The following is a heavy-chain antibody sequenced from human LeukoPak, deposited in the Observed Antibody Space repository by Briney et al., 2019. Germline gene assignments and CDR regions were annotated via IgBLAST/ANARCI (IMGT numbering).Heavy chain of an antibody. CDR3: AKDGALSAAAYYFDY. CDR2: VADDGRDK. V-gene: IGHV3-30*18. Sequence: GGSLRLSCAASGFTFSNYGMRWVRQAPGKGLEWVAVVADDGRDKHHADSVKGRFTISRDNSKNMLLLQMNSLRPEDTAVYYCAKDGALSAAAYYFDYWGQGTLVTVSS. D-gene: IGHD4/OR15-4a*01. CDR1: GFTFSNYG. J-gene: IGHJ4*02.